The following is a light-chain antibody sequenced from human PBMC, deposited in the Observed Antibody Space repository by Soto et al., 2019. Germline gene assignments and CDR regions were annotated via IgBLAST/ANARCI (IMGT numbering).Light chain of an antibody. V-gene: IGKV1-5*03. CDR3: HHYNSYSEA. J-gene: IGKJ1*01. Sequence: DIQMTQSPSTLSGSVGDRVTITCRASQTISSWLAWYQQKPGKAPKLLIYKASTLKSGVPSRFSGSGSGTEFTLTISSLQHDDFATYYCHHYNSYSEAFXQGTKVDIK. CDR2: KAS. CDR1: QTISSW.